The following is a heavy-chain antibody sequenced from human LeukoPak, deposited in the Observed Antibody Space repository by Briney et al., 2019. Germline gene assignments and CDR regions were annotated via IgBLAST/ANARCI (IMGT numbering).Heavy chain of an antibody. CDR3: ARATSGIVGAPTDY. CDR2: INPNIGGT. Sequence: ASVRVSCKTSGYTFTDYYMHWVRQAPEQGLEWMGRINPNIGGTNFAQKFQGRVTMTRDTSISTAYMELSRLRSDDTAVYYCARATSGIVGAPTDYWGQGTLVTVTS. V-gene: IGHV1-2*06. CDR1: GYTFTDYY. J-gene: IGHJ4*02. D-gene: IGHD1-26*01.